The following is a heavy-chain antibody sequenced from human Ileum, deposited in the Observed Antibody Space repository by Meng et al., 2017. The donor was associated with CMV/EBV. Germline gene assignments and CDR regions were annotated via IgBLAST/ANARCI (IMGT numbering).Heavy chain of an antibody. V-gene: IGHV7-4-1*02. CDR1: GYTFTKYG. CDR2: INTNSRTP. CDR3: ARDAVVTSIKLDS. Sequence: KASGYTFTKYGINWVRQAPGQGLEWMGWINTNSRTPTYAQGFTGRFVFSLDTSVNTAFLQISSLKAEDTAVYYCARDAVVTSIKLDSWGQGTLVTVSS. D-gene: IGHD2-21*02. J-gene: IGHJ4*02.